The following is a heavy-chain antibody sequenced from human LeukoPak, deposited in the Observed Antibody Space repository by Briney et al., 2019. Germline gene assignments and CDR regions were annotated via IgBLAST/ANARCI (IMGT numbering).Heavy chain of an antibody. CDR2: INAGNGNT. V-gene: IGHV1-3*01. CDR3: ARDLDDFWDYYYGMDV. D-gene: IGHD3-3*01. CDR1: GYTFTSYA. J-gene: IGHJ6*02. Sequence: ASVKVSCKASGYTFTSYAMHWVRQAPGQRLEWMGWINAGNGNTKYSQKFQGRVTITRDTSASTAYMVLSSLRSEDTAVYYCARDLDDFWDYYYGMDVWGQGTTVTVSS.